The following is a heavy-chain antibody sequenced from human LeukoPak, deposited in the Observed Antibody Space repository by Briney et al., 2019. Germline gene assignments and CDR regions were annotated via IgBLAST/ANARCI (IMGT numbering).Heavy chain of an antibody. Sequence: SVKVSCKASGGTFSSYAISWVRQAPGQGLEWMGRIIPIFGTANYAQKFQGRVTITTDESTSTAYMELSSLRSEDTAVNYCARDSPSRDGYNYVDYWGQGTLVTVSS. D-gene: IGHD5-24*01. CDR1: GGTFSSYA. CDR3: ARDSPSRDGYNYVDY. CDR2: IIPIFGTA. J-gene: IGHJ4*02. V-gene: IGHV1-69*05.